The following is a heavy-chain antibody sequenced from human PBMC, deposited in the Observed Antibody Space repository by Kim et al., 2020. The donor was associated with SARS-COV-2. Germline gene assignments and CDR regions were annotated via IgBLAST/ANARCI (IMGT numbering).Heavy chain of an antibody. CDR1: GGSISSSSYY. V-gene: IGHV4-39*01. CDR2: IYYSGST. J-gene: IGHJ4*02. CDR3: ARVSYGEIGY. D-gene: IGHD4-17*01. Sequence: SETLSLTCTVSGGSISSSSYYWGWIRQPPGKGLEWIGSIYYSGSTYYNPSLKSRVTISADTSKNQFSLKLSSMTAADTAVYYCARVSYGEIGYWGQGTLVTVSS.